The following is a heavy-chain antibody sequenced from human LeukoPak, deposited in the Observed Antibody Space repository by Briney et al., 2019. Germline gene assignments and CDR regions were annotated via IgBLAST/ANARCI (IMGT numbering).Heavy chain of an antibody. D-gene: IGHD2-15*01. CDR3: VRHSRVVAFDY. CDR2: IFYSGDT. J-gene: IGHJ4*02. CDR1: GGSISNYY. V-gene: IGHV4-59*08. Sequence: SETLSLTCTVSGGSISNYYWSWIRQPPGKRLEWIGYIFYSGDTNYNPSLKSRVTISEDTSKNQVSLELSSVTAADTAVYYCVRHSRVVAFDYWGQGNLVTVSS.